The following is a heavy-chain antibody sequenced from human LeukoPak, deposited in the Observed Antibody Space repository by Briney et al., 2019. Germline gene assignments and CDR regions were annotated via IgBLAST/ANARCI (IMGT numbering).Heavy chain of an antibody. CDR1: GYTFTDYY. Sequence: GASEKVSCKASGYTFTDYYIHWVRQAPGQGLEWMGWINPNNGGASYAQRFQGWVTITRDTSISTAYMELSRLTSDDTAVFYCARGDVIVGLDIWGQGTMVTVSS. J-gene: IGHJ3*02. CDR2: INPNNGGA. CDR3: ARGDVIVGLDI. V-gene: IGHV1-2*04. D-gene: IGHD3/OR15-3a*01.